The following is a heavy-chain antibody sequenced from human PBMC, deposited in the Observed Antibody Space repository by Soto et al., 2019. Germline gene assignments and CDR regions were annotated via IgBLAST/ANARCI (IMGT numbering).Heavy chain of an antibody. CDR3: ASRTYAMDV. CDR2: IFHNGNT. J-gene: IGHJ6*02. CDR1: GGSISSSNW. V-gene: IGHV4-4*02. Sequence: QVQLQESGPGLVKPSGTLSLTCAVSGGSISSSNWWSWVRQPPGKGLEWIGEIFHNGNTYSNPSLTGRVTMSVDKSKNHFSLNLNSVTAADTAVYYCASRTYAMDVWGQGTTVTVSS.